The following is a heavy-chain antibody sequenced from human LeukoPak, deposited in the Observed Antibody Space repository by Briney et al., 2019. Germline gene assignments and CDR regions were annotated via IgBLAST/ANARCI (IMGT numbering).Heavy chain of an antibody. J-gene: IGHJ4*02. CDR3: ARDRADFGDCHER. V-gene: IGHV3-7*01. Sequence: PGGSLRLSCAASGFTFSSYWMSWVRQAPGKGLEWVANIKQDGSEKYYVDSVKGRFTISRDNAKNSLYLQMNSLRAEDTAVYYCARDRADFGDCHERWGQGTLVTVSS. CDR2: IKQDGSEK. D-gene: IGHD4-17*01. CDR1: GFTFSSYW.